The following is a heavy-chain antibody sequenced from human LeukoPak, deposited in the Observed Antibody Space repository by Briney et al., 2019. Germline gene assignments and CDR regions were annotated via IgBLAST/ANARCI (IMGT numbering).Heavy chain of an antibody. CDR1: GGSINSTIYY. Sequence: SETLSLTCSVSGGSINSTIYYWGWIRQPPGKGLEWIGSSYYSGNTYYNPSLKSRVTISVDTSKNQFSLKLRSVTAADTAVYYCARVVQSTDSSGFYLPEYFQHWGQGTLVTVSS. D-gene: IGHD3-22*01. CDR3: ARVVQSTDSSGFYLPEYFQH. CDR2: SYYSGNT. V-gene: IGHV4-39*07. J-gene: IGHJ1*01.